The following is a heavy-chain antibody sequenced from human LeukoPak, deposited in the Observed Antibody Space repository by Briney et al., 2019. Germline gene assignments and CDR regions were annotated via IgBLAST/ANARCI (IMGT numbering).Heavy chain of an antibody. J-gene: IGHJ4*02. CDR3: ARRGDGGRSFDY. CDR1: GFTVSSNY. V-gene: IGHV3-53*01. CDR2: IYSGGST. Sequence: PGGSLRLSCAASGFTVSSNYMSWVRQAPGKGLEWVSAIYSGGSTYYADSVKGRFTISRDNSKNTLYLQVNSLRAEDTALYYCARRGDGGRSFDYWGQGTLVTVSS. D-gene: IGHD4-23*01.